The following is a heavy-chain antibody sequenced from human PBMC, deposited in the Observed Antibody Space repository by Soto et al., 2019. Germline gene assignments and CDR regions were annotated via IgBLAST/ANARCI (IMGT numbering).Heavy chain of an antibody. CDR3: AKKSWYSVFSFNV. CDR2: ISGSGGST. Sequence: EVQLLESGGGLVQPGGSLRLSCAASGFTFSSYAMSWVRQAPGKGLEWVSAISGSGGSTYYADSVKGRFTISRDNSKNTLSRQMNGMRAEDTAVYYWAKKSWYSVFSFNVWGQGTTVTVSS. V-gene: IGHV3-23*01. J-gene: IGHJ6*02. CDR1: GFTFSSYA. D-gene: IGHD6-13*01.